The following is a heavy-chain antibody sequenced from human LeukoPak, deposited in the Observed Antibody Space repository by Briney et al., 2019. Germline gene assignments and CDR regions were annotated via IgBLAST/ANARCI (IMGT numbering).Heavy chain of an antibody. CDR3: AREGDDDFWSGYYPY. D-gene: IGHD3-3*01. V-gene: IGHV3-53*01. J-gene: IGHJ4*02. CDR1: GFTVSSNY. CDR2: IYSGGST. Sequence: PGGSLRLSCAASGFTVSSNYMSWVRQAPGKGPEWVSVIYSGGSTYYADSVKGRFTISRDNSKNTLYLQMNSLRAEDTAVYYCAREGDDDFWSGYYPYWGQGTLVTVSS.